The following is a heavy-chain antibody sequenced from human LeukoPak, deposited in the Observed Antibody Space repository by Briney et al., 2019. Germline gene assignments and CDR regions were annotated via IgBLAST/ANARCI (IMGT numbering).Heavy chain of an antibody. Sequence: ASVKVSCKASGYTFTGYYMHWVRQAPGQGLEWMGWINPNSGGTNYAQKSQGRVTMTRDTSISTAYMELSRLRSDDTAVYYCARDCSSTSLHYYGMDVWGQGTMVTVSS. J-gene: IGHJ6*02. CDR1: GYTFTGYY. D-gene: IGHD2-2*01. CDR2: INPNSGGT. CDR3: ARDCSSTSLHYYGMDV. V-gene: IGHV1-2*02.